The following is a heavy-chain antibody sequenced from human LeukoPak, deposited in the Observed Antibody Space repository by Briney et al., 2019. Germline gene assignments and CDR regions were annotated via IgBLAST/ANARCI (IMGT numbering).Heavy chain of an antibody. Sequence: PGGSLRLSCAASGFTFSSYWMHWLRQPPGKGLVWVSRINNDGSSIAYADSVKGRFTISRDNAKNTLYLQINSLRAEDTAVYYCAREYQVTARFDPWGQGTLVTVSS. CDR1: GFTFSSYW. CDR2: INNDGSSI. CDR3: AREYQVTARFDP. V-gene: IGHV3-74*01. D-gene: IGHD5-18*01. J-gene: IGHJ5*02.